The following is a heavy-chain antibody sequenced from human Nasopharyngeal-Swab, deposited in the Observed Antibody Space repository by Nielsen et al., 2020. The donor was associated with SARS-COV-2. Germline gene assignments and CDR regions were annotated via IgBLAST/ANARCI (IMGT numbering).Heavy chain of an antibody. CDR1: GFTFSNYA. Sequence: GESLKISCTASGFTFSNYAMHWVRQAPGKGLEWVAVISYDGSNTFYGDSVKGRFTISRDDSKNTLYLQMNSLRVEDTAVYYCARVDSASHRQIRYYNYYYMDVWGKGTTVTVSS. D-gene: IGHD1-26*01. CDR2: ISYDGSNT. V-gene: IGHV3-30-3*01. J-gene: IGHJ6*03. CDR3: ARVDSASHRQIRYYNYYYMDV.